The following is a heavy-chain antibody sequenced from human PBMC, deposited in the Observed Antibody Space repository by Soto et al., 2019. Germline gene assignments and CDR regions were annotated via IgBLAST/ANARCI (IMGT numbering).Heavy chain of an antibody. Sequence: SETLSLTCAVYGESFSGYIWTWIRQTPGKGLQWIGQINHSGSAYCNPSLKSRVTISVHTSNSQFSLELSSVTAADTAVYYCARGLITGSHYSGGWLYGDYEVYWGQGTLVTVSS. D-gene: IGHD4-17*01. CDR3: ARGLITGSHYSGGWLYGDYEVY. CDR1: GESFSGYI. J-gene: IGHJ4*02. V-gene: IGHV4-34*01. CDR2: INHSGSA.